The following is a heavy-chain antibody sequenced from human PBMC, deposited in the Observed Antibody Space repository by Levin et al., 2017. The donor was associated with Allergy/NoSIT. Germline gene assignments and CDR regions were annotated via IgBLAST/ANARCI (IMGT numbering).Heavy chain of an antibody. CDR3: ARDLYGWGSLEY. CDR2: IYYSGST. V-gene: IGHV4-31*03. J-gene: IGHJ4*02. D-gene: IGHD3-10*01. Sequence: ASETLSLTCTVSGDSISSGAYYWSWIRQQPGKGLEWIAYIYYSGSTYYNPSLKSRLTISIDTSKNQFSLKLSSVTAADTAVYFCARDLYGWGSLEYWGQGTLVTVSS. CDR1: GDSISSGAYY.